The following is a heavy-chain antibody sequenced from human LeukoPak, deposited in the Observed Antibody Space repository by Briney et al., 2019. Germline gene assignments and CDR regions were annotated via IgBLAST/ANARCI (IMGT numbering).Heavy chain of an antibody. D-gene: IGHD5-24*01. CDR3: AKGLDGYNYVPSDY. CDR2: ISGSGGST. Sequence: PGGSLRLSCAASGLTFSNAWMNWVRQAPGKGLEWVSAISGSGGSTYYADSVKGRFTISRDDSKNTLYLQMNSLRAEDTAVYYCAKGLDGYNYVPSDYWGQGTLVTVSS. J-gene: IGHJ4*02. CDR1: GLTFSNAW. V-gene: IGHV3-23*01.